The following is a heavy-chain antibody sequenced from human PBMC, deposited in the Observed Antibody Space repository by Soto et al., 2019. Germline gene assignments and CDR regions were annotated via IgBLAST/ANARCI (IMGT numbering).Heavy chain of an antibody. Sequence: ASVKVSCQASGYSFAIYGISLVRQAPGQGPEWMGWISANNGNTKYAQKLQGRVTMTTDTSTSTVYMEVWSLRSDDTAVYYCARDLKEGTSYYHGMDVWGQGTTVTVSS. CDR1: GYSFAIYG. J-gene: IGHJ6*02. CDR2: ISANNGNT. CDR3: ARDLKEGTSYYHGMDV. D-gene: IGHD3-9*01. V-gene: IGHV1-18*01.